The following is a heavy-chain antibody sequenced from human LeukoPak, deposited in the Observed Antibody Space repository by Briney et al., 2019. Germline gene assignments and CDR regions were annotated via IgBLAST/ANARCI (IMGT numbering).Heavy chain of an antibody. V-gene: IGHV3-21*04. D-gene: IGHD4-17*01. Sequence: GGSLRLSCAASGLTFSRYSMNWVRQAPGKGREGVSSISSSSRHIYYGDSVKGRFTIFRDDAKNSLFLQMDSLRVEDTAMYYCVRDFSTVTTAYLHHWGQGTLLTVSS. CDR2: ISSSSRHI. CDR3: VRDFSTVTTAYLHH. CDR1: GLTFSRYS. J-gene: IGHJ1*01.